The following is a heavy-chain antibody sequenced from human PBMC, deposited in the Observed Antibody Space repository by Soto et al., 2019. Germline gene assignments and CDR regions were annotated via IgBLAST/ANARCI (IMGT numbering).Heavy chain of an antibody. D-gene: IGHD2-2*01. CDR1: GYTFTSYG. CDR3: ARDPGHCSSTICYADGGAFFDY. J-gene: IGHJ4*02. CDR2: ISAYNGNT. V-gene: IGHV1-18*01. Sequence: GASVKVSCKASGYTFTSYGISWVRQAPGQGLEWMGWISAYNGNTNYAQKLQGRVTMTTDTSTSTAYMELRSLRSDDTAVYYCARDPGHCSSTICYADGGAFFDYWGQGTLVTVSS.